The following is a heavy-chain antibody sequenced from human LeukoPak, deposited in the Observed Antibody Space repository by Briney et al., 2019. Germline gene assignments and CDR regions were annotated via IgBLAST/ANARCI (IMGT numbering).Heavy chain of an antibody. Sequence: PGGSLRLSCAASGFTFSSYGMNWVRQAPGKGLEWVSSISSSSYIYYADSVKGRFTISRDNAKNSLYLQMNSLRAEDTAVYYCARDPGDYGDYDYFDYWGQGTLVTVSS. CDR1: GFTFSSYG. CDR3: ARDPGDYGDYDYFDY. V-gene: IGHV3-21*01. J-gene: IGHJ4*02. CDR2: ISSSSYI. D-gene: IGHD4-17*01.